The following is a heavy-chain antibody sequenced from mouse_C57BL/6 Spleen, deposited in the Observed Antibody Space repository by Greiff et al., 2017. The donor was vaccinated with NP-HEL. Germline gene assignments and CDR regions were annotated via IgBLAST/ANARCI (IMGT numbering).Heavy chain of an antibody. J-gene: IGHJ2*01. V-gene: IGHV1-82*01. CDR3: ARSDGYDGGY. Sequence: VQLQQSGPELVKPGASVKISCKASGYAFSSSWMNWVKQRPGQGLEWIGRIYPGDGDTNYNGKFKGKATLTADKSSSTAYMQLSSLTSEDSAVYYGARSDGYDGGYWGKGTTLTVS. CDR2: IYPGDGDT. CDR1: GYAFSSSW. D-gene: IGHD2-2*01.